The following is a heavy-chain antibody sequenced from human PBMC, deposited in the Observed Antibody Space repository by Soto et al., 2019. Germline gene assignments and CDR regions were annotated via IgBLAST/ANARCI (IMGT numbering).Heavy chain of an antibody. CDR1: GGSISSTAYS. CDR2: IYYSGSI. D-gene: IGHD5-12*01. J-gene: IGHJ6*02. CDR3: VWLSTDYHGVAV. Sequence: QLQLQESGPGLVKPSETLSLTCSVSGGSISSTAYSWGWIRQPPGKGLEWIGNIYYSGSIHYNPSLKSRVTISVDTSKNPFSLKLTSVTAADTAVYFCVWLSTDYHGVAVWGQGTTVTVSS. V-gene: IGHV4-39*01.